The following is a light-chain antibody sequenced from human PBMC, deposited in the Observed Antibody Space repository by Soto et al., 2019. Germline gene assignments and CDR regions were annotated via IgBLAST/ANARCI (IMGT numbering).Light chain of an antibody. Sequence: QSALAQPASVSASPGQSITISCTGTSSDVGAYNFVSWYQHHPGKVPKLMIYEVSDRPSGVSNRFSGSKSGNTASLTISGLQAEDEADYYCSSFTSSSGYVFGTGTKLTVL. J-gene: IGLJ1*01. CDR1: SSDVGAYNF. CDR3: SSFTSSSGYV. V-gene: IGLV2-14*01. CDR2: EVS.